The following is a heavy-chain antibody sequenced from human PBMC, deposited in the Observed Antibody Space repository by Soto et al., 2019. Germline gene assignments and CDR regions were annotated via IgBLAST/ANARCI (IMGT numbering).Heavy chain of an antibody. CDR3: ARVHSSEDAFDI. J-gene: IGHJ3*02. Sequence: GGSLRLSCAASGFTVSSNYMSWVRQAPGKGLEWVSVIYSGGSTYYADSVKGRFTISRDNSKNTLYLQMNSLRAEDTAVYYCARVHSSEDAFDIWGQGTMVTVSS. CDR1: GFTVSSNY. CDR2: IYSGGST. V-gene: IGHV3-53*01. D-gene: IGHD6-6*01.